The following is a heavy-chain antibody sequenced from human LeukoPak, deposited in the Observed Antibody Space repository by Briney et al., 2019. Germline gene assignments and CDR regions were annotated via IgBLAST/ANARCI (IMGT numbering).Heavy chain of an antibody. Sequence: TGGSLRLSCAASGFSFSTYAMSWVRQAPGKGLEWVSGISASGDRTYYADSVKGRFTISRDNSKNTLFLQMNSLRAEDTAVYYCAKDLFHCSSTSCYAYYFDYWGQGTLVTVPS. D-gene: IGHD2-2*01. CDR2: ISASGDRT. CDR1: GFSFSTYA. CDR3: AKDLFHCSSTSCYAYYFDY. V-gene: IGHV3-23*01. J-gene: IGHJ4*02.